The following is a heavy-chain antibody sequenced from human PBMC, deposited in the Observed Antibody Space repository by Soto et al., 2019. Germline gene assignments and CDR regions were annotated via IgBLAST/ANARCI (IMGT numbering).Heavy chain of an antibody. J-gene: IGHJ4*02. CDR3: ARGLGTTGTTSRFSENFDY. CDR1: GYTFTCYY. V-gene: IGHV1-2*04. CDR2: INPNSGGT. Sequence: ASVKVSCKASGYTFTCYYMHWVRQAPGQGLEWMGWINPNSGGTNYAQKFQGWVTMTRDTSISTAYMELSRLRSDDTAVYYCARGLGTTGTTSRFSENFDYWGQGTLVTVSS. D-gene: IGHD1-1*01.